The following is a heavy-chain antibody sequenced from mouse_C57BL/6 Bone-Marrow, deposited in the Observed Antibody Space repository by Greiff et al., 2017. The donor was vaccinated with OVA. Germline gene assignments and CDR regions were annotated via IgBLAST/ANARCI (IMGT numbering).Heavy chain of an antibody. CDR1: GFTFSSYG. V-gene: IGHV5-6*01. J-gene: IGHJ4*01. Sequence: EVQVVESGGDLVKPGGSLKLSCAASGFTFSSYGMSWVRQTPDKRLEWVATISSGGSYTYYPDSVKGRFTISRDNAKNTLYLQMSSLKSEDTAMYYCARPSTTDYYAMDYWGQGTSVTVSS. CDR3: ARPSTTDYYAMDY. CDR2: ISSGGSYT. D-gene: IGHD1-1*01.